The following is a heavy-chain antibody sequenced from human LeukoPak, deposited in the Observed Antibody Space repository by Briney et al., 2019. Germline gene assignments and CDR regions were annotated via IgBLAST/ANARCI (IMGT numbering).Heavy chain of an antibody. J-gene: IGHJ4*02. V-gene: IGHV1-69*05. CDR2: IIPIFGTA. CDR1: GGTFSSYA. Sequence: ASVKVSCKASGGTFSSYAISWLRQAPGQGLEWMGRIIPIFGTANYAQKFQGRVTITTDESTSTAYMELSSLRSEDTAVYYCARNMVREDQNFDYWGQGTRVTVSS. CDR3: ARNMVREDQNFDY. D-gene: IGHD3-10*01.